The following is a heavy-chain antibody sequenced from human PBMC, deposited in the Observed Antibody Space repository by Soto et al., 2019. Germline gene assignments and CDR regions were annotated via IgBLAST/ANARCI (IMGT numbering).Heavy chain of an antibody. J-gene: IGHJ5*02. Sequence: SSETLSLTCTVSGGSISSYYWSWIRQPPGKGLEWIGYIYYSGSTNYNPSLKSRVTISVDTSKNQFSLKLSSVTAADTAVYYCARSARDRSSGSYYLNWFDPWGQGTLVTVSS. CDR3: ARSARDRSSGSYYLNWFDP. D-gene: IGHD1-26*01. CDR1: GGSISSYY. V-gene: IGHV4-59*01. CDR2: IYYSGST.